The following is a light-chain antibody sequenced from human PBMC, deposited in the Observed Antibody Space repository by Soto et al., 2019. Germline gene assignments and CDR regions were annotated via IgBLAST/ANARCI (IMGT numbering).Light chain of an antibody. Sequence: DIQMTQSPSSLSASVGDRVTITCRASQTISRYLNWYQKKAGKAPKLLIYAASSLKSGVPSRFSGSGSATDCTLTINRLQLEYLAIYYCQQSNSNPTFGGGTKVEIK. J-gene: IGKJ4*01. CDR2: AAS. CDR1: QTISRY. CDR3: QQSNSNPT. V-gene: IGKV1-39*01.